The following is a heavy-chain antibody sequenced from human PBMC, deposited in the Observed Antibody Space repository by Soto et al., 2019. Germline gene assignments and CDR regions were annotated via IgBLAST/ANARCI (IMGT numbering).Heavy chain of an antibody. CDR2: INRSGST. CDR3: ARTAGIAVAGTYYYFGMDV. CDR1: GGSFRGYY. Sequence: QVQLQQWGAGLLKPSETLSLTCAVYGGSFRGYYWIWIRQPPGKGLAWIGEINRSGSTNYNPSLKRRVPISVDTSKIPFSLKLSSVTAADTAVYYCARTAGIAVAGTYYYFGMDVWGQGTTVTVSS. D-gene: IGHD6-19*01. V-gene: IGHV4-34*01. J-gene: IGHJ6*02.